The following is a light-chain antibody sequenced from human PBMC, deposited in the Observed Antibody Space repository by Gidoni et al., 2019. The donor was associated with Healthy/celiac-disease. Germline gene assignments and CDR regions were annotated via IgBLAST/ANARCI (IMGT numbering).Light chain of an antibody. CDR2: AAS. CDR3: QQSYSTPT. V-gene: IGKV1-39*01. J-gene: IGKJ1*01. Sequence: DIQMTQSPSSLSASVGERVTITCRASQSISSYLNWYQQKPGKAPKLLIYAASSLQSGVPSRFSGSGSGTDFTLTISSLQPEDFATSSCQQSYSTPTFGQGTKVEIK. CDR1: QSISSY.